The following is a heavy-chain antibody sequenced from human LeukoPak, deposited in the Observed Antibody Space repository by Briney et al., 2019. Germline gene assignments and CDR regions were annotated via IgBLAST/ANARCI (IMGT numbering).Heavy chain of an antibody. CDR2: MNPNSGNT. Sequence: ASVKVSCKASGYTFTSYDINWVRQATGQGLEWMGWMNPNSGNTGYAQKFQGRVTMTRDTSTSTVYMELSSLRSEDTAVYYCARGSIAAQGPTWFDPWGQGTLVTVSS. CDR3: ARGSIAAQGPTWFDP. D-gene: IGHD6-6*01. CDR1: GYTFTSYD. V-gene: IGHV1-8*01. J-gene: IGHJ5*02.